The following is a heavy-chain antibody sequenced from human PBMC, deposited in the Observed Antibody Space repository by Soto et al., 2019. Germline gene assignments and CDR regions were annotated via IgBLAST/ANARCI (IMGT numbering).Heavy chain of an antibody. J-gene: IGHJ5*02. Sequence: GGSLRLSCAASGFTFSSYAMSWVRQAPGKGLEWVSAISGSGGSTYYADSVKGRFTISRDNSKNTLYLQINSLRAEDTAVYYCAKCPVERGPYDYSNYFWFDPWGQGTLVTVSS. CDR2: ISGSGGST. D-gene: IGHD4-4*01. V-gene: IGHV3-23*01. CDR1: GFTFSSYA. CDR3: AKCPVERGPYDYSNYFWFDP.